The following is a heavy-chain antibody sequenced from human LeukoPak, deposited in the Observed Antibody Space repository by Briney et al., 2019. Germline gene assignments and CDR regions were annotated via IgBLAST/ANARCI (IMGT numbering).Heavy chain of an antibody. CDR2: IYTSGSA. D-gene: IGHD6-6*01. J-gene: IGHJ4*02. CDR1: GDSVSSGTYY. CDR3: AREGPARNFDY. V-gene: IGHV4-61*02. Sequence: ASETLFLTCTVSGDSVSSGTYYWTWIRQPAGKGLEWIGRIYTSGSANFDPSLKSRVSISLDTSQNQFSLKLSSVTAADTAVYYCAREGPARNFDYWGQGILVTVSS.